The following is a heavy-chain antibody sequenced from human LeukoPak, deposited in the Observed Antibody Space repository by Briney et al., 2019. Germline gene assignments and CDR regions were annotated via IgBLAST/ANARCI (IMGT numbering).Heavy chain of an antibody. CDR2: IYYSGST. D-gene: IGHD3-3*01. J-gene: IGHJ4*02. CDR3: ARGPTRYYFDY. CDR1: GGSLTSFY. V-gene: IGHV4-59*01. Sequence: PSETLSPTCRVSGGSLTSFYLGWIRQSPREGLEWIGYIYYSGSTAYNPSLKNRVTISVDTSKNQFSLNLTSVTAADTAFYYCARGPTRYYFDYWGQGTVVTVSS.